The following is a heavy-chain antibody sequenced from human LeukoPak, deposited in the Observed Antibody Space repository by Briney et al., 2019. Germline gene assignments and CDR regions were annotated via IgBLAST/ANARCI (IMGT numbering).Heavy chain of an antibody. V-gene: IGHV1-46*01. Sequence: ASVKVSCKVSGYTLTELSVHWVRQAPGQGLEWVGVINPGGGSTNYAQKFQGRVTMTRDVATNAVYMELSSLRSEDTAVYYCARARDYHYYMDVWGKGTTVTVSS. J-gene: IGHJ6*03. CDR2: INPGGGST. CDR1: GYTLTELS. CDR3: ARARDYHYYMDV.